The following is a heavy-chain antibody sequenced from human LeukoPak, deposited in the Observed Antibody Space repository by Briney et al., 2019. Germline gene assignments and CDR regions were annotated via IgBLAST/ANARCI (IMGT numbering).Heavy chain of an antibody. CDR3: AVDLAARGSFDY. J-gene: IGHJ4*02. V-gene: IGHV1-58*02. CDR2: IVVGSGNT. D-gene: IGHD3-10*01. CDR1: GFGFTSSA. Sequence: GASVKVSCKASGFGFTSSAMQWVRQARGQRLEWIGWIVVGSGNTNYAQKFQERVTITRDMSTSTAYMELSSLRPEDTAVYYCAVDLAARGSFDYWGQGTLVTVSS.